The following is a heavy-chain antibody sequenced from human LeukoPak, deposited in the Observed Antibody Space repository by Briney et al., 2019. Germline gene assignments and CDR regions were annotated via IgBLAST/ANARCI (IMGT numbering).Heavy chain of an antibody. D-gene: IGHD2/OR15-2a*01. CDR3: ARFSPYYGMDV. CDR1: GFTFSSYA. Sequence: GGSLRLSCAASGFTFSSYAMHWVRQAPGKGLEYVSAISSNGGSTYYANSVKGRFTISRDNSKNTLYLQMGSLRAEDMAVYYCARFSPYYGMDVWGQGTTVTVSS. J-gene: IGHJ6*02. V-gene: IGHV3-64*01. CDR2: ISSNGGST.